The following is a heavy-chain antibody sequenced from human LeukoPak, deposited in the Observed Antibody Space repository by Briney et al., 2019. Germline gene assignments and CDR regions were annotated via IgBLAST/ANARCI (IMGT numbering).Heavy chain of an antibody. V-gene: IGHV3-53*01. D-gene: IGHD2-2*01. CDR3: ARDRGYCSSTSCYAHSEAFDI. Sequence: PGGSLRLSCAASGFTVSSNYMSWVRQAPGKGLEWVSVIYSGGSPYYADSVKGRFTISRDNSKNTLYLQMNSLRAEDTAVYYCARDRGYCSSTSCYAHSEAFDIWGQGTMVTVSS. CDR1: GFTVSSNY. CDR2: IYSGGSP. J-gene: IGHJ3*02.